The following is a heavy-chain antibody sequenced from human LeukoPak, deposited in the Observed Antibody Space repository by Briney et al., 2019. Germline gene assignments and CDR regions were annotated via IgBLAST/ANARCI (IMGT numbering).Heavy chain of an antibody. Sequence: ASVKVSCKVSGYTLTELSMHWVRQAPGKGLEWMGGFDPEDGETIYAQKFQGRVTMTRDTSTSTVYMELSSLRSEDTAVYYCARDRICSSTSCSYNWFDPWGQGTLVTVSS. J-gene: IGHJ5*02. CDR1: GYTLTELS. CDR3: ARDRICSSTSCSYNWFDP. D-gene: IGHD2-2*01. V-gene: IGHV1-24*01. CDR2: FDPEDGET.